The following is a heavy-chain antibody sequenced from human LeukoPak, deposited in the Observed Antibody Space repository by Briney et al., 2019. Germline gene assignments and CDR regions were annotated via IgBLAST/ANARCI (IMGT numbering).Heavy chain of an antibody. V-gene: IGHV1-2*02. J-gene: IGHJ4*02. CDR2: INPNSGGT. D-gene: IGHD5-24*01. Sequence: ASVKVSCEASGYTFTGYYMHWVRQAPGQGLEWMGWINPNSGGTNYAQKFQGRVTMTRDTSISTAYMELSRLRSDDTAVYYCARSLKRWLSLYYVDYWGQGTLVTVSS. CDR1: GYTFTGYY. CDR3: ARSLKRWLSLYYVDY.